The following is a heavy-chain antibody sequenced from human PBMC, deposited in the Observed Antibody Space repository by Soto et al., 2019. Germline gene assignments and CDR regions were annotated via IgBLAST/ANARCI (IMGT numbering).Heavy chain of an antibody. J-gene: IGHJ6*02. CDR3: ARDITISYGMDV. V-gene: IGHV3-33*01. D-gene: IGHD3-9*01. Sequence: SLRLSCAASGFTFSSYGMHWVRQAPGKGLEWVAVIWYDGSNKYYADSVKGRFTISRDNSKDTLYLQMNSLRAEDTAVYYCARDITISYGMDVWGQGTTVTVSS. CDR1: GFTFSSYG. CDR2: IWYDGSNK.